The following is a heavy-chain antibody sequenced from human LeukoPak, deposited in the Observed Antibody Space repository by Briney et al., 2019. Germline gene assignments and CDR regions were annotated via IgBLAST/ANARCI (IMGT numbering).Heavy chain of an antibody. D-gene: IGHD2-2*02. Sequence: ASVKVSCKASGYTFTSYDINWVRQATGQGLEWMGWMNPNSGNTGYAQKFQGRVTITRNTSISTAYMELSSLRSEDTAVYYCARGTIQSSHFDYWGQGTLVTVSS. CDR2: MNPNSGNT. V-gene: IGHV1-8*03. CDR3: ARGTIQSSHFDY. CDR1: GYTFTSYD. J-gene: IGHJ4*02.